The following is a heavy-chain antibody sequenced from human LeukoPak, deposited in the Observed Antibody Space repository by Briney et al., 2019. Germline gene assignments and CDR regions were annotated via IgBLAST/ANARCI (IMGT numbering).Heavy chain of an antibody. CDR2: IYYSGST. Sequence: SETLSLTCTVSGGSISSYYWSWIRQPPGKGLEWIGYIYYSGSTNYNPSLKSRVTISVDTSKNQFSLKLSSVTAADTAVYYCARGRPGIAAAGRFDYWGQGTLVTVSS. V-gene: IGHV4-59*01. CDR3: ARGRPGIAAAGRFDY. J-gene: IGHJ4*02. D-gene: IGHD6-13*01. CDR1: GGSISSYY.